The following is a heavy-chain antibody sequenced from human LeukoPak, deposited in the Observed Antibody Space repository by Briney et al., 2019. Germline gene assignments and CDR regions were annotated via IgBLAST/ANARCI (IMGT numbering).Heavy chain of an antibody. D-gene: IGHD3-10*01. CDR1: GYSISSGYY. CDR2: IYHSGGT. V-gene: IGHV4-38-2*02. Sequence: SETLSLTCTVSGYSISSGYYWGWIRQPPGKGLEWIGTIYHSGGTYYNPSLKSRVIISVDTSKNQFSLKLSSVTAADTAVYYCARDRMAGIYSYFDYWGQGTLVTVSS. J-gene: IGHJ4*02. CDR3: ARDRMAGIYSYFDY.